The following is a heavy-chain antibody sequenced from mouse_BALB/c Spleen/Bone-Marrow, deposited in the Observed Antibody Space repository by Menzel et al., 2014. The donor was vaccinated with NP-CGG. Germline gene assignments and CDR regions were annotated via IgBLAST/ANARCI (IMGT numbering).Heavy chain of an antibody. Sequence: VQLQQSGPELVKPGASVKISCKVSGYSFTGYFMNWVKQSHGKSLEWIGRINPYNGETFYNQKLKGKATLTADKSSSTAHMELLSLTSEDSAVYYCGRGAKKYGNYLDYWGQGTTLTVSS. J-gene: IGHJ2*01. V-gene: IGHV1-37*01. CDR1: GYSFTGYF. D-gene: IGHD2-10*02. CDR3: GRGAKKYGNYLDY. CDR2: INPYNGET.